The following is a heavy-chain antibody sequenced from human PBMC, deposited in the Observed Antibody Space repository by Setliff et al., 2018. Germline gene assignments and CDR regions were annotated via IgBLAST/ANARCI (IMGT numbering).Heavy chain of an antibody. CDR3: AKPQVELRWGFES. J-gene: IGHJ4*02. CDR1: GFTFSTYA. D-gene: IGHD1-7*01. Sequence: GASVKVSCAASGFTFSTYAMSWVRQTPGKGLEWVSTIYSGDRNTFYTDSVKGRFTIFRDGSKNILYLQMTSLRAEDTAVYYCAKPQVELRWGFESWGQGTLVTVSS. V-gene: IGHV3-23*03. CDR2: IYSGDRNT.